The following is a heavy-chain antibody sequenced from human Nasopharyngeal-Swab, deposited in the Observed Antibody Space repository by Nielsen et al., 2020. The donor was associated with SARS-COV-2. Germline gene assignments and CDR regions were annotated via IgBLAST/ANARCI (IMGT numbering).Heavy chain of an antibody. Sequence: KVSCKGSGYSFTSYWISWVRQMPGKGLEWMGRIDPSDSYTNYSPSFQGHVTISADKSISTAYLQWSSLKASDTAMYYCARDEGVYSSSSRGAFDIWGQGTMVTVSS. D-gene: IGHD6-6*01. CDR1: GYSFTSYW. CDR3: ARDEGVYSSSSRGAFDI. CDR2: IDPSDSYT. V-gene: IGHV5-10-1*01. J-gene: IGHJ3*02.